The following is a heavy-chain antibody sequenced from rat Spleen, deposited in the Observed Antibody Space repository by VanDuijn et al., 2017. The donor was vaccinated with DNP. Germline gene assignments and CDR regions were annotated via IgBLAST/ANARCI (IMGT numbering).Heavy chain of an antibody. CDR1: GFTFSNYG. CDR2: ISPSGGST. D-gene: IGHD1-7*01. Sequence: EVQLVESGGGLVQPGRSLKLSCAASGFTFSNYGMHWIRQAPTKGLEWVASISPSGGSTYYRDSVKGRFTIYRDNAKSSLYLQLDSLRSEDTATYYCTTGFFDYMGQGVMVTVSS. J-gene: IGHJ2*01. V-gene: IGHV5-19*01. CDR3: TTGFFDY.